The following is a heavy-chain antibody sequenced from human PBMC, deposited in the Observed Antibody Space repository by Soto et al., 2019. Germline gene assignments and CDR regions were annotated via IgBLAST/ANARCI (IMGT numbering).Heavy chain of an antibody. CDR1: GGSISISSHY. V-gene: IGHV4-39*01. CDR2: IYYSGST. CDR3: ARLFDYHYYIDV. J-gene: IGHJ6*03. Sequence: QLQLQESGPGLVKPSETLPLTCTVSGGSISISSHYWGWIRQPPGKGLEWIGSIYYSGSTYYNPSLKSRVTISVDTSQNQFSLKLTSVTAADTAVYYCARLFDYHYYIDVWGKGTTVTVSS.